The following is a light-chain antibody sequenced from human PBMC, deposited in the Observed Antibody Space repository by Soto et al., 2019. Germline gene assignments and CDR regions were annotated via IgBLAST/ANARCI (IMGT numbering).Light chain of an antibody. CDR1: RRDVGGYNY. Sequence: QAVVTQPASVSGSPGQSITISCTGTRRDVGGYNYVSWYQQYPGKSPKLLIYEVTHRPSGVSNRFSGSKSGNTASLTISGLQAEDEADYYCSSYTISNTLPVVFGTGTKVTVL. J-gene: IGLJ1*01. V-gene: IGLV2-14*01. CDR3: SSYTISNTLPVV. CDR2: EVT.